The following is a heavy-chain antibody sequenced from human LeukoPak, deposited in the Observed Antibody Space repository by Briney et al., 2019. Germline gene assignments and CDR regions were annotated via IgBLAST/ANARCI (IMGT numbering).Heavy chain of an antibody. Sequence: SETPSLTCAVSGGSFSGYYWSWIRQPPGKGLEWIGEINHSGSTNYNPSLKSRVTISVDTSKNQFSLKLSSVTAADTAVYYCARVRYSGSYRLFDYWGQGTLVTVSS. CDR1: GGSFSGYY. CDR2: INHSGST. CDR3: ARVRYSGSYRLFDY. V-gene: IGHV4-34*01. J-gene: IGHJ4*02. D-gene: IGHD1-26*01.